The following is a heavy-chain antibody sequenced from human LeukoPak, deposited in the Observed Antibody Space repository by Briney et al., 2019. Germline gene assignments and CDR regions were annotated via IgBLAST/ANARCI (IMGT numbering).Heavy chain of an antibody. CDR2: IYHSGTT. CDR3: ARGGRYFDWLLK. Sequence: PSETLSLTCTVSGHSISSGYYWGWIRQPPGKGLEWIGNIYHSGTTSYNPSLKSRVTISVDTSKNQFSLKLSSVTAADTAVYYCARGGRYFDWLLKWGQGTLVTVSS. D-gene: IGHD3-9*01. J-gene: IGHJ4*02. V-gene: IGHV4-38-2*02. CDR1: GHSISSGYY.